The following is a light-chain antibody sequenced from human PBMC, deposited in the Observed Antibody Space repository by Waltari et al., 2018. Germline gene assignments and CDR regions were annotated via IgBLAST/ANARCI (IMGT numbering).Light chain of an antibody. CDR2: KGN. CDR3: SMYMGSGIWV. CDR1: SGSVSSTSY. Sequence: QTVLTQEPSLSVSPGGTVTLTCALSSGSVSSTSYATWYQQTPGLPPRTLVYKGNGRSSGVPECFSGSSLGSKAALTITGAQADDESDYYCSMYMGSGIWVFGGGTKLTVL. J-gene: IGLJ3*02. V-gene: IGLV8-61*02.